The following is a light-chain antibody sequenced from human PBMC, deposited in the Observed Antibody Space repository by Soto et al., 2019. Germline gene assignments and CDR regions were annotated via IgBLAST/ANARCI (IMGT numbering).Light chain of an antibody. CDR3: LQRINWPLT. J-gene: IGKJ4*01. CDR2: DAS. Sequence: EIVLTQTPATLSLSPGERATLSCRAPQSVSTYLAWYQQKPGQAPRLLIYDASKRATGIPTRFSGSGSGTDFTLTISSLEPEDFAVYYCLQRINWPLTFGGGTKVEIK. V-gene: IGKV3-11*01. CDR1: QSVSTY.